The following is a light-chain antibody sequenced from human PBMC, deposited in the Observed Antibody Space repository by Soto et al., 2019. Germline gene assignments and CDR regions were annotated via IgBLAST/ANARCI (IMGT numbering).Light chain of an antibody. CDR3: SAWDDSLSGPV. V-gene: IGLV1-47*01. CDR2: RND. CDR1: SSNIGSNY. J-gene: IGLJ3*02. Sequence: QSVLTQPPSASGTPGQRVTLSFSGSSSNIGSNYVYWYRQLPGTAPNVLIYRNDERPSGVPDRFSGSKSGSSASLAISGLRSEDEADYYCSAWDDSLSGPVFGRGTKLTVL.